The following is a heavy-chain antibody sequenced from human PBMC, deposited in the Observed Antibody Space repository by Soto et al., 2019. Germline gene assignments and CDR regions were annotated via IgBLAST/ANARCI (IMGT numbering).Heavy chain of an antibody. CDR3: ARDRGYSTPGYYYYYGMDV. D-gene: IGHD6-13*01. CDR1: GGSISSYY. J-gene: IGHJ6*02. CDR2: IYTSGST. Sequence: KTSETLSLTCTVSGGSISSYYWSWIRQPAGKGLEWIGRIYTSGSTNYNPSLKSRVTMSVDTSKNQFSLKLSSVTAADTAVYYCARDRGYSTPGYYYYYGMDVWGQGTTVTVSS. V-gene: IGHV4-4*07.